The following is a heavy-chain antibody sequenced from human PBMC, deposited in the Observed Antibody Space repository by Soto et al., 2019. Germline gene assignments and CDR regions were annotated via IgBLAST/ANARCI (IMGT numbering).Heavy chain of an antibody. CDR3: ARVYRQQQLVHYDY. CDR1: GGTFSSYA. J-gene: IGHJ4*02. Sequence: QVHLVQSGAEVKKPWSSVKVSCKASGGTFSSYAISWVRQAPGQGLEWMGGIIPIFGTANYAQKFQGRVTITADQSTSTAAMELSSLRSDDTAVYYCARVYRQQQLVHYDYWGQGTLVTVSS. CDR2: IIPIFGTA. V-gene: IGHV1-69*01. D-gene: IGHD6-13*01.